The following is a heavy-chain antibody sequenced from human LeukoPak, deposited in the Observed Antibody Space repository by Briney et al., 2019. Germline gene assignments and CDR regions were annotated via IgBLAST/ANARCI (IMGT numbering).Heavy chain of an antibody. D-gene: IGHD6-19*01. V-gene: IGHV3-23*01. CDR2: ISGSGGST. J-gene: IGHJ4*02. Sequence: HPGGSLRLSCAASGFTFSSYAMSWVRQAPGKGLEWVSAISGSGGSTYYADSVKGRFTISRDNSKNTLYLQMNSLRAEDTAVYYCARSWIAVAGTGGIFDYWGQGTLVTVSS. CDR1: GFTFSSYA. CDR3: ARSWIAVAGTGGIFDY.